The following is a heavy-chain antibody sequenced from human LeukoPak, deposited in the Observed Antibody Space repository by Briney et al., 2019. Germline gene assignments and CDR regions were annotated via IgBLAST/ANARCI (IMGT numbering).Heavy chain of an antibody. D-gene: IGHD3-10*01. CDR2: INGSGGST. V-gene: IGHV3-23*01. Sequence: AGGSLRLSCAASGFTFSSYAMSWVRQAPGKGLEWVSDINGSGGSTYYADSVKGRFTISRDNSKNTLYLEMNSLRAEDTAVYYCAKDIGSYYDYWGQGILVTVSS. CDR3: AKDIGSYYDY. J-gene: IGHJ4*02. CDR1: GFTFSSYA.